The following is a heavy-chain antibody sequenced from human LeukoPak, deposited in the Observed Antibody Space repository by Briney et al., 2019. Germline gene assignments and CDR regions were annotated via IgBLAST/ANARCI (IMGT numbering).Heavy chain of an antibody. CDR1: GGTFSSYA. V-gene: IGHV1-69*05. CDR2: IIPIFDTA. J-gene: IGHJ6*02. D-gene: IGHD2-2*01. Sequence: SVKVSCKASGGTFSSYAISWVRQAPGQGLEWMGGIIPIFDTANYAQKFQGRVTMTRDTSISTAYMELSRLRSDDTAVYYCARVGPPDASGMDVWGQGTTVTVSS. CDR3: ARVGPPDASGMDV.